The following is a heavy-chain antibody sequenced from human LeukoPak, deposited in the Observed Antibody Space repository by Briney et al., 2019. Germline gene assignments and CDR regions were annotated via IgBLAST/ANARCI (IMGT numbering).Heavy chain of an antibody. J-gene: IGHJ4*02. CDR3: AKDRTATKPGVVDY. CDR2: ISGSGGST. CDR1: EFTFSGYW. D-gene: IGHD2-21*01. V-gene: IGHV3-23*01. Sequence: GGSLRLSCAASEFTFSGYWMNWVRQAPGKGLEWVSAISGSGGSTYYADSVKGRFTISRDNSKNTLYLQMNSLRAEDTAVYYCAKDRTATKPGVVDYWGQGTLVTVSS.